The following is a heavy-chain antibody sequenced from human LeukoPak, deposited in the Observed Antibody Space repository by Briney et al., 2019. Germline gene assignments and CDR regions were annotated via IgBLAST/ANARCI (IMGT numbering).Heavy chain of an antibody. V-gene: IGHV4-30-2*01. CDR1: GGSISSGGYY. CDR2: IYHSGST. CDR3: GKGGGGRIVGARYYMDV. J-gene: IGHJ6*03. Sequence: SETLSLTCTVSGGSISSGGYYWSWIRQPPGKGLEWIGYIYHSGSTYYNPSLKSRVTISVDRSKNQFSLKLRSVTAADTAVYYCGKGGGGRIVGARYYMDVWGKGTTVIVSS. D-gene: IGHD1-26*01.